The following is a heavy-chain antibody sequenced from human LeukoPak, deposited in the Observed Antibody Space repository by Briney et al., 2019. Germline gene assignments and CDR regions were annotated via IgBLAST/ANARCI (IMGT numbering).Heavy chain of an antibody. Sequence: GGSLRLSCAASGFTFSSYSMNWVRQAPGKGLEWVSSISSSSSYIYYADSVKGRFTISRDNAKNSLYLQMNSLRAEDTAVYYCARDRDVRFLEWLGARGTPYYYGMDVWGQGTTVTVSS. J-gene: IGHJ6*02. CDR3: ARDRDVRFLEWLGARGTPYYYGMDV. D-gene: IGHD3-3*01. CDR2: ISSSSSYI. CDR1: GFTFSSYS. V-gene: IGHV3-21*01.